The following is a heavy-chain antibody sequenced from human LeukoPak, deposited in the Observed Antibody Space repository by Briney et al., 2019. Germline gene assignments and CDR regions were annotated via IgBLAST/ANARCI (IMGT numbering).Heavy chain of an antibody. D-gene: IGHD4-17*01. CDR2: ISRSGTET. J-gene: IGHJ4*02. CDR1: GFTFSNYG. CDR3: AKDDYDDYFTPDY. Sequence: GGSLRLSCAGAGFTFSNYGMSWVRQAPGKGLEWVSVISRSGTETYHADSVRGRFTISRDNAKNTLYLQMNSLRAEDTAVYYCAKDDYDDYFTPDYWGQGTLVTVSS. V-gene: IGHV3-23*01.